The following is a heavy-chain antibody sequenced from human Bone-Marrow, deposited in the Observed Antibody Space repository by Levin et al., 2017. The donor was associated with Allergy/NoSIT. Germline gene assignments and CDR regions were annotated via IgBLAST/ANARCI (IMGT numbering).Heavy chain of an antibody. J-gene: IGHJ6*03. CDR1: GGSFSGYY. V-gene: IGHV4-34*01. Sequence: SETLSLTCAVSGGSFSGYYWSWIRQTPGKGLEWIGEINHSGGTTYNPSLKSRVTMSVDTSKNQFSLNLRSVTAADTAVYYCAREYYYGSASYFTKPCMEVWGKGTSVTVSS. CDR2: INHSGGT. CDR3: AREYYYGSASYFTKPCMEV. D-gene: IGHD3-10*01.